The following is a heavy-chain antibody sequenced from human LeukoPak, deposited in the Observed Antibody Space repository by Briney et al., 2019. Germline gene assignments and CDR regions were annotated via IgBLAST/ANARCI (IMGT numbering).Heavy chain of an antibody. Sequence: KPSETLSLTCTVSGGSISSGGYYWSWIRQHPGKGLEWIGFIYYSGSTYYNPSLKSRVTFSVDTSKNQFSLKLSSVYAADTAVYYCARAVYDYIWGSYRFDYWGQGTLVTVSS. V-gene: IGHV4-31*03. CDR3: ARAVYDYIWGSYRFDY. J-gene: IGHJ4*02. CDR2: IYYSGST. CDR1: GGSISSGGYY. D-gene: IGHD3-16*02.